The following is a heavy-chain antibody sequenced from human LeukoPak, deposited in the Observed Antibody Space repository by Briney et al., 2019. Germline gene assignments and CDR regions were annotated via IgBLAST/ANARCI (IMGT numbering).Heavy chain of an antibody. CDR3: ARGDTSLQRNDALDI. D-gene: IGHD2/OR15-2a*01. J-gene: IGHJ3*02. CDR1: GFTFSTYA. CDR2: ISITSTHI. Sequence: GGSLRLSCAAPGFTFSTYAMNWVRQAPGKGLEWVSSISITSTHIYYAASVRGRFTISRDNAKNSLNLQMNSLRAEDTALYYCARGDTSLQRNDALDIWGQGTMVSVSS. V-gene: IGHV3-21*01.